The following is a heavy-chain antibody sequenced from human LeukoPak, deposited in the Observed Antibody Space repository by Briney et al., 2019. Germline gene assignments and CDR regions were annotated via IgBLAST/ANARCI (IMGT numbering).Heavy chain of an antibody. CDR2: FDPEDGET. CDR3: ATDAWGSSPLPGAFDI. V-gene: IGHV1-24*01. D-gene: IGHD6-6*01. CDR1: GYTLTELS. Sequence: GASVKVSCKVSGYTLTELSMHWVRQAPGKGLEWMGGFDPEDGETIYAQKFQGRVTMTEDTSTDTAYMELSSLRSEDTAVYYCATDAWGSSPLPGAFDIWGQGTMVTVSS. J-gene: IGHJ3*02.